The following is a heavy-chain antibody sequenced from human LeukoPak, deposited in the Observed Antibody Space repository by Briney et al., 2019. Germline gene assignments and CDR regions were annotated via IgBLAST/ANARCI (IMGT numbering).Heavy chain of an antibody. D-gene: IGHD3-22*01. CDR2: INPNSGGT. J-gene: IGHJ4*02. CDR3: ARSRARINYYDSSGYEANFDY. CDR1: GYTFTDYY. V-gene: IGHV1-2*06. Sequence: ASVKVSCKASGYTFTDYYMHWVRQAPGQGLEWMGRINPNSGGTNYAQKFQGRVTMTRGTSISTAYMELSRLTSDDTAVYYCARSRARINYYDSSGYEANFDYWGQGTQVTVSS.